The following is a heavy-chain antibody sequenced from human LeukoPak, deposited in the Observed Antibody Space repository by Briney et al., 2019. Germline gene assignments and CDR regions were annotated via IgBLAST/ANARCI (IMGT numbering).Heavy chain of an antibody. CDR2: INPSGGST. V-gene: IGHV1-46*01. D-gene: IGHD3-10*01. CDR1: GYTFTSYY. J-gene: IGHJ4*02. CDR3: ARVLVRGVKHSFDY. Sequence: ASVKVSCKASGYTFTSYYMHWVRQAPGQGLEWMGIINPSGGSTSYAQKFQGRVTMTRDTSISTAYMELSRLRSDDTAVYYCARVLVRGVKHSFDYWGQGTLVTVSS.